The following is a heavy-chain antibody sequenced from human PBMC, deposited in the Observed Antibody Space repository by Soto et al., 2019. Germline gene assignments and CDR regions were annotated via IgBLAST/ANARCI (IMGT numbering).Heavy chain of an antibody. J-gene: IGHJ6*02. CDR1: GYSFTSYG. CDR2: ISGYNVNT. V-gene: IGHV1-18*01. CDR3: ASSAAEQQLVRYYGMDV. D-gene: IGHD6-13*01. Sequence: ASVKVSCKASGYSFTSYGISWVRQAPGQGLEWMGWISGYNVNTNYAQKLQGRVTMTTDTSTSTAYMELRSLRSDDTAVYYCASSAAEQQLVRYYGMDVWGQGTTVTVSS.